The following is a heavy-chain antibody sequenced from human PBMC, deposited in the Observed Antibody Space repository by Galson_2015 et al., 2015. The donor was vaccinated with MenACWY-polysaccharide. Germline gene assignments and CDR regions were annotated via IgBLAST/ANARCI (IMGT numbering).Heavy chain of an antibody. J-gene: IGHJ3*02. D-gene: IGHD3-16*02. CDR3: ARIRGGVLEGGFDI. V-gene: IGHV2-70*11. Sequence: PALVKPTQTLTLTCTFSGFSLSTSGVCVSWIRQPPGKALEWLARIDWDDDKYYSTSLKTRLTISKDTSKNQVVLTMTNMDPVDTATYYCARIRGGVLEGGFDIWGQGTMVTVSS. CDR1: GFSLSTSGVC. CDR2: IDWDDDK.